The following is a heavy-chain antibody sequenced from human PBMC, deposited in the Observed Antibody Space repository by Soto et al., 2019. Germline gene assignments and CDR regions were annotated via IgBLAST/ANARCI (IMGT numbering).Heavy chain of an antibody. V-gene: IGHV5-10-1*01. CDR2: IDPSDSYT. CDR1: GYSFTSYW. D-gene: IGHD3-16*02. CDR3: ARHPVMITFRGVIGPYYYYGMDV. J-gene: IGHJ6*02. Sequence: ESLKISCKGSGYSFTSYWISWVRQMPGKGLEWMGRIDPSDSYTNYSPSFQGHVTISADKSISTAYLQWSSLKASDTAMYYCARHPVMITFRGVIGPYYYYGMDVWGQGTTVTVS.